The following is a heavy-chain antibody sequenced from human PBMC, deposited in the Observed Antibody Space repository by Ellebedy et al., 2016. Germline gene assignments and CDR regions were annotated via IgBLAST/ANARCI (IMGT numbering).Heavy chain of an antibody. CDR2: INQHGSEK. CDR1: HFPFNTYY. V-gene: IGHV3-7*01. Sequence: GGSLRLXCTASHFPFNTYYMSWVRQAPGKGLEWVSNINQHGSEKYFVDYVKGRFTISRDNAKNSLYLQMDSLRAEDTAVYYCARDLVTMTLRFYYFGMDVWGQGTTVTVSS. J-gene: IGHJ6*02. D-gene: IGHD3-22*01. CDR3: ARDLVTMTLRFYYFGMDV.